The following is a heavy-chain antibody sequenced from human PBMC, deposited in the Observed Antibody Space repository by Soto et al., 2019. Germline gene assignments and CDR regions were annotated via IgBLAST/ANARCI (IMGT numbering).Heavy chain of an antibody. CDR2: IYHSGST. CDR3: ARESSGTAVAGDWFDP. CDR1: GDSISSSYW. D-gene: IGHD6-19*01. V-gene: IGHV4-4*02. J-gene: IGHJ5*02. Sequence: PADTLSLTCAVSGDSISSSYWWSWVRQPPGKGLEWIGEIYHSGSTNYNPSLKSRVTISVDKSNNHFSLKLTSVTAADTAVYYCARESSGTAVAGDWFDPWGQGTLVNVSS.